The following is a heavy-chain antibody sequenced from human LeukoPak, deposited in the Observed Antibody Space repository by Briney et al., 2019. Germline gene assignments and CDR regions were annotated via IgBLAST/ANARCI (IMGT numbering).Heavy chain of an antibody. V-gene: IGHV3-21*01. Sequence: GGSLRLSCAASGFTFSSYSMTWVRQAPGKGLEWVSSISSSSSYIYYADSVKGRFTISRDNAKNSLYLQMNSLRAEDTAVYYCALSSGYYSGYFDYWGQGTLVTVSS. D-gene: IGHD3-22*01. J-gene: IGHJ4*02. CDR1: GFTFSSYS. CDR2: ISSSSSYI. CDR3: ALSSGYYSGYFDY.